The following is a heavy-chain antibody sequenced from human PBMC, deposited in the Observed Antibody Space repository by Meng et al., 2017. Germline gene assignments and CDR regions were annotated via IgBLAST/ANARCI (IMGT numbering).Heavy chain of an antibody. CDR3: AKDPQNDDYYDSSGYQS. D-gene: IGHD3-22*01. J-gene: IGHJ4*02. CDR2: ISGSGGST. Sequence: GESLKIPCAASGFTFSSYAMSWVRQAPGKGLEWVSAISGSGGSTYYADSVKGRFTISRDNSKNTLYLQMNSLRAEDTAVYYCAKDPQNDDYYDSSGYQSWGQGTLVTVSS. V-gene: IGHV3-23*01. CDR1: GFTFSSYA.